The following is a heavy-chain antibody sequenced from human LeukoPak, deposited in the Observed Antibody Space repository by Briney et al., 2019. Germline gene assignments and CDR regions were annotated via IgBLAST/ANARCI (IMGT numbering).Heavy chain of an antibody. D-gene: IGHD5-18*01. J-gene: IGHJ6*03. V-gene: IGHV1-2*02. CDR2: INPNSGGT. CDR3: ARDRKSRGYTYYYYYMDV. CDR1: GYTFTGYY. Sequence: ASVKVSCKASGYTFTGYYIHWVRQAPGQGLEWMGWINPNSGGTNYAQKFQGRVTMTRDTSISTAYMELSRLRSDDTAVYYCARDRKSRGYTYYYYYMDVWGKGTTVTVSS.